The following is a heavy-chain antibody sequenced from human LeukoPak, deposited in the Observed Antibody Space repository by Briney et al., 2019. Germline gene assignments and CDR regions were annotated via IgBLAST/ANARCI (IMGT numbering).Heavy chain of an antibody. CDR1: GGSMSSYY. CDR2: IYYSGYT. Sequence: TSETLSLTCTVSGGSMSSYYWSWIRQPPGKGLEWIGYIYYSGYTNYNPSLKSRVTISLDTSKNQFSLKLSSVTAADTAVYYCARGVCTSTSCYAGDYGMDVWGQGTPVTVS. CDR3: ARGVCTSTSCYAGDYGMDV. D-gene: IGHD2-2*01. J-gene: IGHJ6*02. V-gene: IGHV4-59*08.